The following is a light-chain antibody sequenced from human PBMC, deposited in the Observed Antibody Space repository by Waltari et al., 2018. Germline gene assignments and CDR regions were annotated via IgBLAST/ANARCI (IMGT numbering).Light chain of an antibody. J-gene: IGKJ1*01. CDR3: QQYNSAPPT. CDR1: QGISSL. CDR2: KAS. V-gene: IGKV1-12*01. Sequence: DIPMTQSPSSLSASVGDRVTITFRTSQGISSLLAWYQQKPGKAPKLLIYKASRLQSGVPSRFSGSGSGTDFTLTSSSLQPEDFATYYCQQYNSAPPTFGQGTKVEIK.